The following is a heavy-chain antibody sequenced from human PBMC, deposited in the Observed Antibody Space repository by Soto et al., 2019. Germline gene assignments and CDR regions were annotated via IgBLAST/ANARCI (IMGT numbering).Heavy chain of an antibody. CDR2: IIPIFGTA. D-gene: IGHD6-19*01. J-gene: IGHJ3*02. V-gene: IGHV1-69*01. CDR1: GGTFSSYA. CDR3: ATGIAVAGRMRFDAFDI. Sequence: QVQLVQSGAEVKKPGSSVKVSCKASGGTFSSYAISWVRQAPGQGLEWMGGIIPIFGTANYAQKFQGRVTITADESPSTAYMELSSLRSEDTAVYYCATGIAVAGRMRFDAFDIWGQGTMVTVSS.